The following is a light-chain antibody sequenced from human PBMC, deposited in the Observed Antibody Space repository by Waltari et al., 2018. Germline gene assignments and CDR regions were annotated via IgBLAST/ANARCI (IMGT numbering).Light chain of an antibody. Sequence: QSALTQPASVSRSPGQSITISCTGTSSDVEKYNLVSWYQHHPDKAPKLMLYEVTQRPSGVSNRFSGSNSDNTASLTISGLQAEDEAYSYCCSYAGCGTYVFGPGTKVTVL. CDR2: EVT. V-gene: IGLV2-23*02. CDR1: SSDVEKYNL. CDR3: CSYAGCGTYV. J-gene: IGLJ1*01.